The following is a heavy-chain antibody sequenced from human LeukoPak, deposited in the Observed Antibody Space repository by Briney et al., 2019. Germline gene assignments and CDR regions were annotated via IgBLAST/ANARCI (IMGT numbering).Heavy chain of an antibody. CDR1: GGSTSSSSYY. CDR2: IYYSVST. V-gene: IGHV4-39*07. D-gene: IGHD6-13*01. Sequence: SETLSLTCTASGGSTSSSSYYWGWIRQPPGKGLEWIGSIYYSVSTYYNPSLKSRVTISVDTSKNQFSLKLSSVTAADTAVYYCASKIAAAGHWYFDLWGRGTLVTVSS. CDR3: ASKIAAAGHWYFDL. J-gene: IGHJ2*01.